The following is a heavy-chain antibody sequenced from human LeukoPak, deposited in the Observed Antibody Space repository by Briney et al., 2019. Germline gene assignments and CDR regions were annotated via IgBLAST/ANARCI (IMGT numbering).Heavy chain of an antibody. CDR1: GFTFSSYR. Sequence: PGGSLRLSCEVSGFTFSSYRMHWVRQAPGKGLEWVGRIKSKTDGGTTDYAAPVKGRFTISRDDSKNTLYLQMNSLKTEDTAVYYCTTDLIYSYQGDYWGQGTLVTVSS. D-gene: IGHD5-18*01. J-gene: IGHJ4*02. CDR2: IKSKTDGGTT. V-gene: IGHV3-15*01. CDR3: TTDLIYSYQGDY.